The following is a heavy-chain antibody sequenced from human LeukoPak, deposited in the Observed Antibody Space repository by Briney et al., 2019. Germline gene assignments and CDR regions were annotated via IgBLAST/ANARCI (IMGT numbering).Heavy chain of an antibody. V-gene: IGHV1-69*04. CDR3: ARGFLYYYYSSGYYGSDY. D-gene: IGHD3-22*01. CDR2: IIPILGIA. Sequence: SVKVSCKASGGTFSSYAISWVRQAPGQGLEWMERIIPILGIANYAQKFQGRVTITADKSTSTAYMELSSLRSEDTAVYYCARGFLYYYYSSGYYGSDYWGQGTLVTVSS. CDR1: GGTFSSYA. J-gene: IGHJ4*02.